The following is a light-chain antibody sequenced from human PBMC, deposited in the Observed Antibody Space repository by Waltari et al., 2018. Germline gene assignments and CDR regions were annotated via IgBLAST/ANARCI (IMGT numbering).Light chain of an antibody. CDR3: AAWDDSLSGPV. V-gene: IGLV1-36*01. CDR1: PSNIGSYS. J-gene: IGLJ6*01. CDR2: YND. Sequence: QSVLTQPPSASEAARKSVTISCSGSPSNIGSYSVSWYQQLPETAPKLLIYYNDRRASAVSDRFSGSKSGTSASLAISGLQTEDEGDYYCAAWDDSLSGPVFGSGTKLTVL.